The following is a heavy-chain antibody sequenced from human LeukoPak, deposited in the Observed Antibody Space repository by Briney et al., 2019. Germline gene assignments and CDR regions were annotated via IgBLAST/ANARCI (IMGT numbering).Heavy chain of an antibody. J-gene: IGHJ4*02. CDR1: GFTFSSYS. CDR2: ISSSSSYI. CDR3: AKGLWYYYDSSGYVDY. Sequence: GGSLRLSCAASGFTFSSYSMNWVRQAPGKGLEWVSSISSSSSYIYYAGSVKGRFTISRDNAKNSLYLQMNSLRAEDTAVYYCAKGLWYYYDSSGYVDYWGQGTLVTVSS. V-gene: IGHV3-21*01. D-gene: IGHD3-22*01.